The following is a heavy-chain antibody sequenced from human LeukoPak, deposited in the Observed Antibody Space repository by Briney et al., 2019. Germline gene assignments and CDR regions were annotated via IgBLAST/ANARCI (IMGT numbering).Heavy chain of an antibody. J-gene: IGHJ4*02. D-gene: IGHD6-13*01. CDR1: GGSFSGYY. CDR2: IYNSGST. CDR3: ARSAFLVTAPGLYYFDY. Sequence: PSETLSLTCAVYGGSFSGYYWSWIRQPAGKGREWIGHIYNSGSTNYNPSLKGRVTMSVATSKNQFSLHLSSVTAADTAVYYCARSAFLVTAPGLYYFDYWGQGTLVAVSS. V-gene: IGHV4-59*10.